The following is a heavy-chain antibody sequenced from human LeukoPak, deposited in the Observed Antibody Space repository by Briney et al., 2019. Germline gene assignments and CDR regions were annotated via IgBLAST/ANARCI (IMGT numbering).Heavy chain of an antibody. CDR1: GFTFSSYG. CDR3: ARDGITPPGIFNFDY. J-gene: IGHJ4*02. D-gene: IGHD2-21*01. V-gene: IGHV3-30*03. Sequence: GGSLRLSCAASGFTFSSYGMYWVRQAPGKGLEWVAVISYDGSNKYYADSVKGRFTISRDNSKDTLYLQMNSLRADDTAVYYCARDGITPPGIFNFDYWGQGTLVTVSS. CDR2: ISYDGSNK.